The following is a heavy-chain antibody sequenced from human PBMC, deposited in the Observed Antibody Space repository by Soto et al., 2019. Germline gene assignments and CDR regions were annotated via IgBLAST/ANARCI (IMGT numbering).Heavy chain of an antibody. D-gene: IGHD5-12*01. CDR2: ISGSGGST. Sequence: GSLRLSCAASGFTFSSYAMSWVRQAPGKGLEWVSAISGSGGSTYYADSVEGRFTISRDNSKNTLYLQMNSLRAEDTAVYYCAKDRYSGYDFNWFDPWGQGTLVTVSS. J-gene: IGHJ5*02. V-gene: IGHV3-23*01. CDR3: AKDRYSGYDFNWFDP. CDR1: GFTFSSYA.